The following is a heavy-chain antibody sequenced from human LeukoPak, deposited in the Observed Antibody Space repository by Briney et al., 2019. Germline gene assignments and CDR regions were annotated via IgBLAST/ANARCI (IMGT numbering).Heavy chain of an antibody. V-gene: IGHV5-51*01. CDR2: IYPGDSDI. CDR3: ARPPRKGITVPGIDVFDI. CDR1: GYSFSTYW. D-gene: IGHD6-19*01. J-gene: IGHJ3*02. Sequence: GEPLKISCKGSGYSFSTYWIGWVRKMPGKGLEWMVVIYPGDSDIRYSPSFQGQVTISADKSISTAYLQWSSLKASDTAMYYCARPPRKGITVPGIDVFDIWGQGTMVTVSS.